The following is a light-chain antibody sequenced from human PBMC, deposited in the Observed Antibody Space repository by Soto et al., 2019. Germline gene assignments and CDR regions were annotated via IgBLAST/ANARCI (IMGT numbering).Light chain of an antibody. CDR1: SSDVGGYNY. CDR2: DVS. J-gene: IGLJ2*01. CDR3: CSYAGSYTFV. V-gene: IGLV2-11*01. Sequence: QSVLTQPRSVSGSPGQSVTISCTGTSSDVGGYNYVSWYQQHPGKAPKLMIYDVSKRPSGVPDRFSGSKSGNTASLTISGLQAEDEDYYYCCSYAGSYTFVFGGGTKLTVL.